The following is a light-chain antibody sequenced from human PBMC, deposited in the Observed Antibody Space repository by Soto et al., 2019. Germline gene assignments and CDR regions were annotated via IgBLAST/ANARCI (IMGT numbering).Light chain of an antibody. V-gene: IGKV3D-20*02. J-gene: IGKJ5*01. CDR1: QSVSSSY. CDR3: QQRYRWPPIT. Sequence: EIVLTQSQGTLSLSPGERSTLSCRATQSVSSSYLAWYPQKPGQAPRLLIYGASTRATDMSGTFSGRGSGTDFTLTISSLEPEDFAVYYCQQRYRWPPITFGQGTRLEIK. CDR2: GAS.